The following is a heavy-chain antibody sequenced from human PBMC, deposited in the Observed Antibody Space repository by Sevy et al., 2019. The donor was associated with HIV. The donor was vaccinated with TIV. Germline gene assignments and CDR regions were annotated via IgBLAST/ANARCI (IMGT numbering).Heavy chain of an antibody. CDR2: IYYSGST. D-gene: IGHD1-26*01. CDR1: GGSISSSSYY. CDR3: ARTGIVGVTRTGWFDP. V-gene: IGHV4-39*01. Sequence: SETLSLTCTVSGGSISSSSYYWGWIRQPPGKGLEWIGSIYYSGSTYYNPSLKSRVTISVDTSKNQFSLKLSSVTAADTAVYYCARTGIVGVTRTGWFDPWGQGTLVTVSS. J-gene: IGHJ5*02.